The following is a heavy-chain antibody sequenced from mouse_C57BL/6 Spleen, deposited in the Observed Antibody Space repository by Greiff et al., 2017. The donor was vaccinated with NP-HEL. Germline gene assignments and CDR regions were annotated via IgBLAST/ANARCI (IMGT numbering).Heavy chain of an antibody. Sequence: VQLQQSGAELARPGASVKMSCKASGYTFTSYTMHWVKQRPGQGLEWIGYINPSSGYTKYNQKFKDKATLTADKSSSTAYMQLSSLTSEDSADYYCAREKNSSEAMDYWGQGTSVTVSS. CDR3: AREKNSSEAMDY. J-gene: IGHJ4*01. V-gene: IGHV1-4*01. D-gene: IGHD3-2*02. CDR1: GYTFTSYT. CDR2: INPSSGYT.